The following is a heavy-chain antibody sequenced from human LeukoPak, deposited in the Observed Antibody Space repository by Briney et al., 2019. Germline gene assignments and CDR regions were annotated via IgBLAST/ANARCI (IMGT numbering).Heavy chain of an antibody. D-gene: IGHD3-3*01. Sequence: ASVKVSCKASGYTFTSYYMHWVRQAPGQGLERMGIINPSGGSTSYAQKFQGRVTMTRDTSTSTVYMELSSLRSEDTAVYYCARDGGSGYRFDYWGQGTLVTVSS. J-gene: IGHJ4*02. V-gene: IGHV1-46*01. CDR1: GYTFTSYY. CDR2: INPSGGST. CDR3: ARDGGSGYRFDY.